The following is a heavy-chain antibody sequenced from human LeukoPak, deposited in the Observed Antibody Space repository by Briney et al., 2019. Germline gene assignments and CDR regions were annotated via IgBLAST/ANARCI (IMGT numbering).Heavy chain of an antibody. V-gene: IGHV4-34*01. Sequence: PSETLSLTCAVYGGSFSGYYWSWIRQPPGKGLEWIGEVNHSGSTNYNPSLKSRVTISVDTSKNQFSLKLSSVTAADTAVYYCARARAVAGTRYFQHWGQGTLVTVSS. CDR3: ARARAVAGTRYFQH. CDR2: VNHSGST. D-gene: IGHD6-19*01. CDR1: GGSFSGYY. J-gene: IGHJ1*01.